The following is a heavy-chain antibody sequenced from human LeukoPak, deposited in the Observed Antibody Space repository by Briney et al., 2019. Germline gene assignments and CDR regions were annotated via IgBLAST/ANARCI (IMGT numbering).Heavy chain of an antibody. CDR2: IFHSGST. J-gene: IGHJ4*02. D-gene: IGHD1-26*01. Sequence: PSETLSLTCAVPGGAISSSNWWSWVRQPPGKGLEWIGEIFHSGSTNYNPSLKSRVTISVDKSKNQFSLKLSSVTAADTAVYYCARDRDSGSFFYDYWGQGTLVTVSS. V-gene: IGHV4-4*02. CDR3: ARDRDSGSFFYDY. CDR1: GGAISSSNW.